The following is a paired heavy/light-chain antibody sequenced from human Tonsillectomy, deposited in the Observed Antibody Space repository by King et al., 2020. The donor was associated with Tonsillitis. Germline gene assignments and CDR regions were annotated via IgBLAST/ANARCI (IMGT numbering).Heavy chain of an antibody. J-gene: IGHJ6*02. CDR1: GFTFSSYW. Sequence: EVQLVESGGGLVQPGGSLRLSCAASGFTFSSYWMSWVRQAPGKGLEWVANIKQDGSEKYYVDSVEGRFTISRDNAKNSLYLQMNSLRAEDTAVYYCARDGKTTTVTRYYYAMDVWGQGTMVTVSS. CDR3: ARDGKTTTVTRYYYAMDV. D-gene: IGHD4-17*01. CDR2: IKQDGSEK. V-gene: IGHV3-7*03.
Light chain of an antibody. CDR3: GTWDSSLSAGWV. J-gene: IGLJ3*02. V-gene: IGLV1-51*02. CDR1: SSNIGNNY. CDR2: ENN. Sequence: QSVLTQPPSVSAAPGQKVTISCSGSSSNIGNNYVSWYQQLPGTAPKLLIFENNKRPSGIPDRFSGSKSGTSATLGITGLQTGDEADYYCGTWDSSLSAGWVFGGGTKLTVL.